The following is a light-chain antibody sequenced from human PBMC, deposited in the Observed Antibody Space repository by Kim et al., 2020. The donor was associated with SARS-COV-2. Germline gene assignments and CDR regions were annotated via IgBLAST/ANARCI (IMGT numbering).Light chain of an antibody. Sequence: VVMTQSPLSLPVTLGQPASISCRSSQSLVYSDGNTYVNWFHQRPGKSPRRLIYKVSNRDSGVPDRFSGSGSGTDFTLRISRVEAEDVGVFYCMQGARWPGKFGQGTKVDIK. V-gene: IGKV2-30*01. CDR2: KVS. CDR3: MQGARWPGK. CDR1: QSLVYSDGNTY. J-gene: IGKJ1*01.